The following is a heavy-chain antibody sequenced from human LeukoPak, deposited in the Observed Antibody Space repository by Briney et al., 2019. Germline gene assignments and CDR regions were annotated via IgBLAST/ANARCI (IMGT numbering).Heavy chain of an antibody. J-gene: IGHJ3*02. Sequence: PSETLSLTCTVSGGSISDYYWSGIRQSPGKGLEWIGYIYYSGTTNYNPSLKSRVTISVDTSKNQFSLKLNSVTAADTAVYYCAKSNGYGLIDIWGQGTMVTVSS. CDR2: IYYSGTT. CDR3: AKSNGYGLIDI. V-gene: IGHV4-59*12. D-gene: IGHD3-10*01. CDR1: GGSISDYY.